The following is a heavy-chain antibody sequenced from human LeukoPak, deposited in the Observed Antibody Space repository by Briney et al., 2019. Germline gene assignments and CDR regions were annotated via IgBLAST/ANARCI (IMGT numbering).Heavy chain of an antibody. V-gene: IGHV3-21*04. CDR3: AKSGDGYNPEPYFDY. D-gene: IGHD5-24*01. CDR1: GFTFSSYS. Sequence: NPGGSLRLSCAASGFTFSSYSMNRVRQAPGKGLEWVSSISSSSSYIYYADSVKGRFTISRDNSKNTLYLQMNSLRAEDTAVYYCAKSGDGYNPEPYFDYWGQGTLVTVSS. J-gene: IGHJ4*02. CDR2: ISSSSSYI.